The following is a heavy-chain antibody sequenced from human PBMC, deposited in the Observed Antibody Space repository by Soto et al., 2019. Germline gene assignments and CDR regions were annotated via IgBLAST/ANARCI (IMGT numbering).Heavy chain of an antibody. Sequence: EVQLVQSGAEEKKPGESLKISCKGSGYTFTNYWIGWVRQMPGKGLDWMGIIYPGDPDTRYSPSFQGQVTISADKSISTDYLQCSSLQASDTAMYFWARRIGGTDCTGASCPFDFWGQGTLVTVSS. CDR3: ARRIGGTDCTGASCPFDF. V-gene: IGHV5-51*03. CDR2: IYPGDPDT. J-gene: IGHJ4*02. D-gene: IGHD2-8*02. CDR1: GYTFTNYW.